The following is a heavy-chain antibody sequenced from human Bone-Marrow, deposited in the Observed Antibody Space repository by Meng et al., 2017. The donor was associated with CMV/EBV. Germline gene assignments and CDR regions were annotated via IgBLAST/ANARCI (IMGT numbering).Heavy chain of an antibody. CDR3: ARDSGVGYFDLYKWFDP. Sequence: GESLKISCAASGFSFSSYWMHWVRQVPGKGLVWLSRINSDGSSTSYADSVKGRFTISRDNAKNSLYLQMNSLRAEDTAVYYCARDSGVGYFDLYKWFDPWGQGTLVTVSS. J-gene: IGHJ5*02. CDR1: GFSFSSYW. D-gene: IGHD3-9*01. CDR2: INSDGSST. V-gene: IGHV3-74*01.